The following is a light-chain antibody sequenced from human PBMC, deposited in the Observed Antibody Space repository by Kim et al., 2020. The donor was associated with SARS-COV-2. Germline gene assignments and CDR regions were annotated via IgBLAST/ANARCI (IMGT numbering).Light chain of an antibody. CDR1: QAISNY. CDR3: QQHYTYPLT. J-gene: IGKJ4*01. CDR2: DAS. Sequence: ASVGDRVTITCRASQAISNYLVWFQQKPGRAPKSLIYDASTLLSGVPSKFSGSGSGTDFTLTITNLQPEDSATYYCQQHYTYPLTFGEGTKVDIK. V-gene: IGKV1-16*02.